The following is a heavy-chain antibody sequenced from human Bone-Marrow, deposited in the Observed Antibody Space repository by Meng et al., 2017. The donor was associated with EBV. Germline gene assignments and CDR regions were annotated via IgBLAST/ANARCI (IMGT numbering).Heavy chain of an antibody. V-gene: IGHV1-3*01. CDR2: INVGNGDT. Sequence: QVQLVQSGAEVKKPGASVKVSCEASGYTFTSYAMHWVRQAPGQRLEWMGWINVGNGDTKYSQKFHGRVTITRDTSATTAYMELSSLTSGDTAVYYCARDSTGDSRRFDPWGQGTLVTVSS. D-gene: IGHD3-22*01. CDR1: GYTFTSYA. CDR3: ARDSTGDSRRFDP. J-gene: IGHJ5*02.